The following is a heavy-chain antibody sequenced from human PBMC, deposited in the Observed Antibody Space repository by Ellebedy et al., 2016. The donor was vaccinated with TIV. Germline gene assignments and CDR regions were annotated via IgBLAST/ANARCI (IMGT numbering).Heavy chain of an antibody. J-gene: IGHJ4*02. D-gene: IGHD6-19*01. CDR1: GFAFSGYA. CDR2: ISGSGGGA. Sequence: GESLKISXAASGFAFSGYAMSWVRQAPGKGLEWVSAISGSGGGAYYTELVKGRFTISRDNAKNSLYLQMTSLRDEDTAVYYCVRDPAPHTSGWYYFDYWGQGTLVTVSS. V-gene: IGHV3-23*01. CDR3: VRDPAPHTSGWYYFDY.